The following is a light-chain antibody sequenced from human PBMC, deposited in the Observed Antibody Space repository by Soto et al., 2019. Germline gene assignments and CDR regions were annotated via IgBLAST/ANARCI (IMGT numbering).Light chain of an antibody. CDR3: KQYNSYRSFT. J-gene: IGKJ3*01. Sequence: DIQMTQSPSTLSASVGDRVTITCRASQSISSWLAWYQQKPGKAPKLLIYKASSLESGVPSRYSGSGSGTEFTLTISSLQPDDFATNYCKQYNSYRSFTFGPGTKVDIK. V-gene: IGKV1-5*03. CDR1: QSISSW. CDR2: KAS.